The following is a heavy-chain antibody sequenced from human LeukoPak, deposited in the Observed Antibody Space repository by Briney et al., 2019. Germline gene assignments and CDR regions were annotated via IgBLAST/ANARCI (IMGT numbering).Heavy chain of an antibody. CDR2: ISYDGSNK. CDR3: ARGSSWELSD. Sequence: GRSLRLSCAASGFTFSSYAMHWVRQAPGKGLEGVAVISYDGSNKYYADSVKGRFTISRDNSKNTLYLQMNSLRAEDTAVYYCARGSSWELSDWGQGTLVTVSS. CDR1: GFTFSSYA. D-gene: IGHD1-26*01. J-gene: IGHJ4*02. V-gene: IGHV3-30*04.